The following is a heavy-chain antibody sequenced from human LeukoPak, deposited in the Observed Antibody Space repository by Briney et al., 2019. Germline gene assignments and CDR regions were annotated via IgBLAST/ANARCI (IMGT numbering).Heavy chain of an antibody. V-gene: IGHV3-49*03. CDR1: GFTFGDYA. Sequence: GGSLRLSCTASGFTFGDYAMSWFRQAPGKGLEWVGFIRSKAYGGTTEYAASVKGRFTISRDDSKSIAYLQMNSLKTEDTAVYYCAKDPGWLPKFDYWGQGTLVTVSS. CDR2: IRSKAYGGTT. CDR3: AKDPGWLPKFDY. D-gene: IGHD5-12*01. J-gene: IGHJ4*02.